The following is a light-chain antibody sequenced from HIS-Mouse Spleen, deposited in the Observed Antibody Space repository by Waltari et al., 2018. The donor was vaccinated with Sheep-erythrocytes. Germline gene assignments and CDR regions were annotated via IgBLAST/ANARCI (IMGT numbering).Light chain of an antibody. J-gene: IGLJ3*02. V-gene: IGLV2-23*01. Sequence: QSALTQPASVSGSPGPSITISCTGTISDVGSYNLFPWYQQHPGKAPKPTIYEGSKRPSGVSNRFSGSKSGNTASLTISGLQAEDEADYYCCSYAGSSTPWVFGGGTKLTVL. CDR2: EGS. CDR1: ISDVGSYNL. CDR3: CSYAGSSTPWV.